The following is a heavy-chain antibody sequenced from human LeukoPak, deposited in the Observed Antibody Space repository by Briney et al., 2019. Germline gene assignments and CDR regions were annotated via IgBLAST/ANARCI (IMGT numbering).Heavy chain of an antibody. J-gene: IGHJ6*03. CDR3: ARDPIRARYDRPKDYYYMDV. CDR1: RYTFTGYY. CDR2: INPNSGGT. D-gene: IGHD3-22*01. V-gene: IGHV1-2*02. Sequence: ASVKVACKASRYTFTGYYMHWVRQAPGQGLEWMGWINPNSGGTNYAQKFQGRVTMTRDTSISTAYMELSRLRSDDTAVYYCARDPIRARYDRPKDYYYMDVWGKGTTVTVSS.